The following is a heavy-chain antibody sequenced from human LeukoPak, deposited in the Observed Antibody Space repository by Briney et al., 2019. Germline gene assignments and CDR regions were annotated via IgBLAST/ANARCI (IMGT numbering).Heavy chain of an antibody. Sequence: GASVKVSCKASGYTFTSYGISWVRQAPGQGLEWMGWISAYNGNTNYAQKPQGRVTMTTDTSTSTAYMELRSLRSDDTAVYYCAREPPRGYYDSSGYKHGLDYWGQGTLVTVSS. J-gene: IGHJ4*02. CDR3: AREPPRGYYDSSGYKHGLDY. CDR2: ISAYNGNT. D-gene: IGHD3-22*01. V-gene: IGHV1-18*01. CDR1: GYTFTSYG.